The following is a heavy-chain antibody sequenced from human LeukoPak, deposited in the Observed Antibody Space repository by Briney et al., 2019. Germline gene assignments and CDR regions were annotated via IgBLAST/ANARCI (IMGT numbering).Heavy chain of an antibody. CDR2: ISSSGSTI. Sequence: PGGSLRLSCAASGFTFSDYNMSWIRQAPGKGLEWVSYISSSGSTIYYADSVKGRFTISRDNAKNSLYLQMNSLRAEDTAVYYCARDYRGYRAPYYFDYWGQGALATVSS. J-gene: IGHJ4*02. D-gene: IGHD2-15*01. CDR1: GFTFSDYN. CDR3: ARDYRGYRAPYYFDY. V-gene: IGHV3-11*04.